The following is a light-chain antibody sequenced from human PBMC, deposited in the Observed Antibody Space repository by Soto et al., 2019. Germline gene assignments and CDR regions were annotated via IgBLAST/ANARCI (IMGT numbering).Light chain of an antibody. J-gene: IGKJ3*01. Sequence: DIVMTQSPLSLPVTPGEPASISCRSSQSLLHSNGYNYLDWYLQKPGQSPQLLIYLGSNRASGVTDRFSGSGPGTDFTLKISRVEAEDVGVYYCMQALQTPLTFGPGTKVDIK. CDR2: LGS. V-gene: IGKV2-28*01. CDR3: MQALQTPLT. CDR1: QSLLHSNGYNY.